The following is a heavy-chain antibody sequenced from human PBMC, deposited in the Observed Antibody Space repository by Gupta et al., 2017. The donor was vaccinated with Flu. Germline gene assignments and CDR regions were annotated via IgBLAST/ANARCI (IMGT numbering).Heavy chain of an antibody. CDR3: TTGYSGYDLGSDAFDI. J-gene: IGHJ3*02. Sequence: EVQLVESGGGLVKPGGSLRLSWAASGFTFSNAWMSWVRQAPGKGLEWVGRIKSKTDGGTTDYAAPVKGRFTISRDDSKNTLYLQMNSLKTEDTAVYYCTTGYSGYDLGSDAFDIWGQGTMVTVSS. D-gene: IGHD5-12*01. V-gene: IGHV3-15*01. CDR2: IKSKTDGGTT. CDR1: GFTFSNAW.